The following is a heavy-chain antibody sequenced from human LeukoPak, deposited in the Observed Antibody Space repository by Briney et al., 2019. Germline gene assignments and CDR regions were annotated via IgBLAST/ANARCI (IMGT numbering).Heavy chain of an antibody. CDR3: ARLIGGVGYFDL. J-gene: IGHJ2*01. CDR1: GGSISSYY. V-gene: IGHV4-4*09. CDR2: IYTSVST. Sequence: SETLSLTRTVSGGSISSYYWSWIREPPGKGLEWIGYIYTSVSTNYNPSLKSRVTISVDTSKNQFSLKLSSVTAADTAVYYCARLIGGVGYFDLWGRGTLVTVSS. D-gene: IGHD2-8*01.